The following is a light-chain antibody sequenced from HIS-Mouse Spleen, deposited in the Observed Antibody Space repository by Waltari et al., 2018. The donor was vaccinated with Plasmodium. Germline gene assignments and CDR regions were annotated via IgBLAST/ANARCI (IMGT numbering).Light chain of an antibody. V-gene: IGLV3-21*03. CDR1: NIGRKS. J-gene: IGLJ2*01. Sequence: SYVLTQPPSVSVAPGTTARIPCGGNNIGRKSMHWYQQKPGQAPVLVVYDDSDRPSGIPERFSGSNSGNTATLTISRVEAGDEADYYCQVWDSSSDHVVFGGGTKLTVL. CDR2: DDS. CDR3: QVWDSSSDHVV.